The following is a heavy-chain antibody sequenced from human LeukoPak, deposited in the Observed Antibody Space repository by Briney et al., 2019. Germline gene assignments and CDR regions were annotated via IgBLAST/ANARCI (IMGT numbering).Heavy chain of an antibody. D-gene: IGHD4-11*01. CDR1: GFTFSSFA. CDR3: ARDPRGPLQYYYYYMGV. Sequence: PGGSLRLSCAASGFTFSSFAMHWVRQAPGKGLEWVAVISYDGSNKYYADSVKGRFTISRDNSKNTLYLQMNSLRAEDTAVYYCARDPRGPLQYYYYYMGVWGKGTTVTVSS. V-gene: IGHV3-30*04. CDR2: ISYDGSNK. J-gene: IGHJ6*03.